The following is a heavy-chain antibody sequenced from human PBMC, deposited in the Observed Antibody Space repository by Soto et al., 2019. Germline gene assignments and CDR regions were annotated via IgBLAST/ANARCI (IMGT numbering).Heavy chain of an antibody. CDR2: VYPDDSDT. Sequence: PGESLKISCKASGYSFNIYWIGWVRQLPGKGLEWMGVVYPDDSDTIYSPSFQGQVTISVDKSISTAYLQWSSLKASDTAMYYCASYIAVAGDDAFDIWGQGTMVTVSS. CDR3: ASYIAVAGDDAFDI. D-gene: IGHD6-19*01. V-gene: IGHV5-51*01. J-gene: IGHJ3*02. CDR1: GYSFNIYW.